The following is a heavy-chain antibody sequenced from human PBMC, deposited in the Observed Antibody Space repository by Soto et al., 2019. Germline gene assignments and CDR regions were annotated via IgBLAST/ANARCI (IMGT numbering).Heavy chain of an antibody. CDR3: GREGQQLAQEQYFQFNGVDV. CDR1: GYNLREYG. J-gene: IGHJ6*02. Sequence: QVHLVQAGVEVKKPGASVKVSCTAHGYNLREYGVSWLRQVPGQGFERMGWISGDSVNGRSSQRVQDRLTMTTDTFTNTAHMELRSLRSDDTAVYFCGREGQQLAQEQYFQFNGVDVWGQGTSVTVSS. CDR2: ISGDSVNG. D-gene: IGHD6-13*01. V-gene: IGHV1-18*01.